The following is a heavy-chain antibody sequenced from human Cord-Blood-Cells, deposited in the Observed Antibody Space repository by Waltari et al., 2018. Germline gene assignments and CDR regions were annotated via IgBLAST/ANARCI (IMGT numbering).Heavy chain of an antibody. D-gene: IGHD3-10*01. V-gene: IGHV4-34*01. CDR1: GGSFSGYY. CDR3: ASGEGSGSYFDP. CDR2: INHSGST. J-gene: IGHJ5*02. Sequence: QVQLQQWGAGLLKPSETLSLTCAVYGGSFSGYYWSWIRQPPGKGLEWIGEINHSGSTNYTPSLKSRVTISVDTSKNQFSLKLSSVTAADTAVYYCASGEGSGSYFDPWGQGTLVTVSS.